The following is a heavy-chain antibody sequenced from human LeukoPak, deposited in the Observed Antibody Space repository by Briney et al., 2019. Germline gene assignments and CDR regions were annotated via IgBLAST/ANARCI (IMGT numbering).Heavy chain of an antibody. Sequence: GGSLRLSCAASGFNFDDYGMSWVRQAPGKGLEWVANIKQDGSETYYVDSVKGRFTISRDNAKNSLYLQMNSLRVEDTAVYYCASAVRQQQPWGQGTLVIVSS. V-gene: IGHV3-7*01. D-gene: IGHD6-13*01. CDR3: ASAVRQQQP. J-gene: IGHJ5*02. CDR1: GFNFDDYG. CDR2: IKQDGSET.